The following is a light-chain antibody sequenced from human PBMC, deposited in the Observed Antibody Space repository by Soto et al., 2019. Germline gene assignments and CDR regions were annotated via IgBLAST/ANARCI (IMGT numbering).Light chain of an antibody. J-gene: IGLJ1*01. CDR2: SNN. V-gene: IGLV1-44*01. CDR1: SSNIGSNT. Sequence: QSVLTQPPSASGTPGQRVTISCSGSSSNIGSNTVNWYQQLPGTAPKLLIYSNNQRPSGVPDRFSGSKSGTSASLAISGLQSEDEADYYCCSYAGSSYYVFGSGTKVTVL. CDR3: CSYAGSSYYV.